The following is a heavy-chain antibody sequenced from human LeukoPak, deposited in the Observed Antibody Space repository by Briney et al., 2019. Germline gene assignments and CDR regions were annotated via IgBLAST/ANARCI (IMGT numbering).Heavy chain of an antibody. V-gene: IGHV1-69*05. CDR1: GGTFISYA. J-gene: IGHJ3*02. D-gene: IGHD6-19*01. CDR3: ASGVTVAGSDAFDI. CDR2: IMPIFGTA. Sequence: SVKVSCKASGGTFISYAISWVRQAPGQGLEWMGGIMPIFGTANYAQKFQGRVTITTDESTSTAYMELSSLRSEDTAVYYCASGVTVAGSDAFDIWGQGTMVTVSS.